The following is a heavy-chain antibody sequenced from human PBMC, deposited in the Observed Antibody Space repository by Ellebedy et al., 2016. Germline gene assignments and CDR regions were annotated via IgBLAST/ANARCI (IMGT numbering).Heavy chain of an antibody. CDR3: ARDGGGTDLDY. D-gene: IGHD1-1*01. J-gene: IGHJ4*02. CDR1: GFTFSSYS. Sequence: GGSLRLSCAASGFTFSSYSMNWVRQAPGKGLEWVSYISNSSSTIYYADSVKGRFTISRDNAKNSLYLQMNSLRAEDTAVYYCARDGGGTDLDYWGQGTLVTVSS. CDR2: ISNSSSTI. V-gene: IGHV3-48*04.